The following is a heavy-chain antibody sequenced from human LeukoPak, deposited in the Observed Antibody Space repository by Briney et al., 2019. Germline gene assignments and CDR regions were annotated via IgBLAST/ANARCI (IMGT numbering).Heavy chain of an antibody. CDR2: INDSGST. CDR3: ARMGYYDSSGPYYYYGMDV. D-gene: IGHD3-22*01. V-gene: IGHV4-34*01. Sequence: PAETLSLTCAVYGGSFSGYYWSWVRQPPGKGLEWIGEINDSGSTNYNPSLKSRVTISVDTSKNQFSLKLSSVTAADTAVYYCARMGYYDSSGPYYYYGMDVWGQGTTVTVSS. J-gene: IGHJ6*02. CDR1: GGSFSGYY.